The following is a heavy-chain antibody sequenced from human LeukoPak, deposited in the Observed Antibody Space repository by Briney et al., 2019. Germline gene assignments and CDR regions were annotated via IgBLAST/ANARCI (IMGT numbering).Heavy chain of an antibody. J-gene: IGHJ4*02. D-gene: IGHD3-10*01. Sequence: GASVKVSCKASGGTFSSYAISWVRQAPGQGLEWMGGIIPIFGTANYAQKFQGRVTITADESTSTAYMELSRLRSDDTAVYYCARDYYGSGSELDYWGQGTLVTVSS. V-gene: IGHV1-69*13. CDR2: IIPIFGTA. CDR3: ARDYYGSGSELDY. CDR1: GGTFSSYA.